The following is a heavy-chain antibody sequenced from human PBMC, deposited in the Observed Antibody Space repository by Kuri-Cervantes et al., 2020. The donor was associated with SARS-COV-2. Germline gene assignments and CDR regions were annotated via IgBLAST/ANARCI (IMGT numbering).Heavy chain of an antibody. CDR3: ARLGYSYAYARDY. D-gene: IGHD5-18*01. J-gene: IGHJ4*02. Sequence: SETLSLTCTVSGGSISSGGYSWSWIRQPPGKGLEWIGKINHSGSTNYNPSLKSRVTISVDTSKNQFSLKLSSVTAADTAVYYCARLGYSYAYARDYWGQGTLVTVSS. CDR2: INHSGST. V-gene: IGHV4-30-2*01. CDR1: GGSISSGGYS.